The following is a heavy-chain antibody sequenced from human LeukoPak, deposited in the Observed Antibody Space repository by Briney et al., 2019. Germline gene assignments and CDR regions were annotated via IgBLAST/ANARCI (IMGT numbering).Heavy chain of an antibody. J-gene: IGHJ4*02. D-gene: IGHD6-13*01. CDR1: GGSISSYY. Sequence: SETLSLTCTVSGGSISSYYWSWIRQPPGKGLEWIGYIYYSGSTNYNPSLKSRVTISVDTSKNQFSLKLSSVAAADTAVYYCARQMAIAAAGGGDFDYWGQGTLVTVSS. V-gene: IGHV4-59*08. CDR3: ARQMAIAAAGGGDFDY. CDR2: IYYSGST.